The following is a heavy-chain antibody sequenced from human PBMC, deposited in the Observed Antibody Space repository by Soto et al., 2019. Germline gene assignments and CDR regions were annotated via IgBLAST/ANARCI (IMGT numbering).Heavy chain of an antibody. V-gene: IGHV1-69*02. CDR3: ARVRTGYSSSPTRSYYYYYMDV. D-gene: IGHD6-6*01. Sequence: ASVKVSCKASGGTFSSYTISWVRQAPGQGLEWMGRIIPILGIANYAQKFQGRVTITADKSTSTAYMELSSLRSEDTAVYYCARVRTGYSSSPTRSYYYYYMDVWGKGTTVTVSS. CDR1: GGTFSSYT. J-gene: IGHJ6*03. CDR2: IIPILGIA.